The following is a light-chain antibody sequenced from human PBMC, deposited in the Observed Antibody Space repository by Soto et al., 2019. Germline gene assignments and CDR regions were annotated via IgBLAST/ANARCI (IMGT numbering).Light chain of an antibody. J-gene: IGLJ1*01. CDR3: CSLTTSHTYV. V-gene: IGLV2-14*03. CDR2: HVT. Sequence: QSVLTQPPSASGSPGQSVTISCTGTSSDIGHYDYVSWYQQHPGKAPKLMIYHVTYRPSGVSNRYSGSKSGNSASLTISGLQADDEADYYCCSLTTSHTYVFGSGTKFTVL. CDR1: SSDIGHYDY.